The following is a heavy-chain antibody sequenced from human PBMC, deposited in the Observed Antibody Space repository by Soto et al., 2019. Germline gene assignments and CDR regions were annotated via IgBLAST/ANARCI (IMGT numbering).Heavy chain of an antibody. CDR3: AKFRLPTRQAAFDY. CDR2: ISGSGGST. CDR1: GFTFSGNP. Sequence: GGPLSLSCQASGFTFSGNPMSWVRRAPGKGLEWVSAISGSGGSTYYADSVKGRFTISRDNSKNTLYLQMNSLRAEDTAVYYCAKFRLPTRQAAFDYWGQGTLVTVSS. V-gene: IGHV3-23*01. J-gene: IGHJ4*02. D-gene: IGHD2-21*01.